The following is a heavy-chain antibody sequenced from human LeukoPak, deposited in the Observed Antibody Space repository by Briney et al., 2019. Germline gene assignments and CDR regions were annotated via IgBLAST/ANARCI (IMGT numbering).Heavy chain of an antibody. J-gene: IGHJ4*02. V-gene: IGHV3-21*01. CDR1: GFTFSSYS. CDR2: ISSSSSYI. Sequence: GGSLRLSCAASGFTFSSYSMNWVRQAPGKGLEWVSSISSSSSYIYYADSVKGRFTISRDNAKNSLYLQMNSLRAEDTAVYYCARGGITGTTPLDYWGQGTLVTVSS. CDR3: ARGGITGTTPLDY. D-gene: IGHD1-7*01.